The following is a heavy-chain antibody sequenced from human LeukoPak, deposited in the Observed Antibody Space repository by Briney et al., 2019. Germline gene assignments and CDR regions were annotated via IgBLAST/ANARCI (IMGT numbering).Heavy chain of an antibody. J-gene: IGHJ6*03. Sequence: PSETLSLTCTVSGYSISSGYYWGWTRQPPGKGLEWIGSIYHSGSTYYNPSLKSRVTISVDTSKNQFSLKLSSVTAADTAVYYCARAVVKESTVYYYMDVWGKGTTVTVSS. CDR3: ARAVVKESTVYYYMDV. CDR2: IYHSGST. V-gene: IGHV4-38-2*02. CDR1: GYSISSGYY.